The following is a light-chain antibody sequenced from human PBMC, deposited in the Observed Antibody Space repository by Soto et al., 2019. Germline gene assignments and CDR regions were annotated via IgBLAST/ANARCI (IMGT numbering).Light chain of an antibody. J-gene: IGKJ4*01. V-gene: IGKV4-1*01. CDR2: WAS. CDR1: QSFLYGSNNKNY. Sequence: DIVMTQSPDSLAVSLGERATINCKSSQSFLYGSNNKNYLAWYQQKPGQPPKLLIYWASTRESGVPDRFSGSGSGTDFTLTISSLQAEDVAVYYCQQYYSTPLTFGGGTKVDIK. CDR3: QQYYSTPLT.